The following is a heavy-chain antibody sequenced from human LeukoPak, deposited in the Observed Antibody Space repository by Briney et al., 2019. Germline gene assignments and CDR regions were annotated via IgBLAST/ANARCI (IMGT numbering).Heavy chain of an antibody. Sequence: PGRSLRLSCSASGFTFSSYAMHWVRQAPGKGLEYVSAISSNGGSTYYADSVKGRFTISRDNSKNTLYLQMSSLRAEDTAVYYCVKNGYSSSWYFQFDYWGQGTLVTVSS. J-gene: IGHJ4*02. D-gene: IGHD6-13*01. CDR1: GFTFSSYA. CDR3: VKNGYSSSWYFQFDY. V-gene: IGHV3-64D*09. CDR2: ISSNGGST.